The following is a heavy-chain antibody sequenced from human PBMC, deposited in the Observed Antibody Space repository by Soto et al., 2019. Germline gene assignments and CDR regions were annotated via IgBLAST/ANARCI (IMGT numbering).Heavy chain of an antibody. D-gene: IGHD6-6*01. V-gene: IGHV3-21*01. Sequence: GRSLRLSCAASGFTFSSYSMNWVRQAPGKGLEWVSSISSSSSYIYYADSVKGRFTISRDNAKNSLYLQMNSLRAEDTAVYYCAREFGYSSSSADYYYGMDVWGQGTTVTVSS. CDR3: AREFGYSSSSADYYYGMDV. CDR1: GFTFSSYS. CDR2: ISSSSSYI. J-gene: IGHJ6*02.